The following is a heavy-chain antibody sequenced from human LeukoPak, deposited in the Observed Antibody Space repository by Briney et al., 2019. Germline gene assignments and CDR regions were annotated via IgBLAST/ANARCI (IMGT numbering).Heavy chain of an antibody. CDR3: ARGGCSSGSCLDYY. CDR1: GYXFTTYH. Sequence: ASVKVSCNASGYXFTTYHMHWVRQAPGQGLEWMGIINPSGGSTSYAQKYQGRVTVTSDTSTATVYMEMRSLRSEDTAVYYCARGGCSSGSCLDYYWGQGTPVTVSS. D-gene: IGHD2-15*01. V-gene: IGHV1-46*01. J-gene: IGHJ4*02. CDR2: INPSGGST.